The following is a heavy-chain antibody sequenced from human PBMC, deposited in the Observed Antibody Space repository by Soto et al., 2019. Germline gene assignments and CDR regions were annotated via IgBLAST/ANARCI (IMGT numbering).Heavy chain of an antibody. CDR3: ASPHYYDSSGYYSYAFEI. V-gene: IGHV3-30-3*01. Sequence: GGSLRLSCAASGFTFSSYAMHWVRQAPGKGLEWVAVISYDGSNKYYADSVKGRFTISRDNSKNTLYLQMNSLRAEDTAVYYCASPHYYDSSGYYSYAFEIWGQGTMVTVSS. J-gene: IGHJ3*02. D-gene: IGHD3-22*01. CDR2: ISYDGSNK. CDR1: GFTFSSYA.